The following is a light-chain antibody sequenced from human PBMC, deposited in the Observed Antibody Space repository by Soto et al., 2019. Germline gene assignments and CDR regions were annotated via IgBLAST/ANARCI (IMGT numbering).Light chain of an antibody. V-gene: IGKV3-15*01. Sequence: ILRTQSPATLSVSPGDRATLSCRASQSVSNNLAWYQQKPVQAHRLLIYDASTRATGIPARFSGSGSGTEFTLTISGLQSEDVAVYYCQQYNNWPPLTFGQGTKVEIK. CDR2: DAS. CDR1: QSVSNN. J-gene: IGKJ1*01. CDR3: QQYNNWPPLT.